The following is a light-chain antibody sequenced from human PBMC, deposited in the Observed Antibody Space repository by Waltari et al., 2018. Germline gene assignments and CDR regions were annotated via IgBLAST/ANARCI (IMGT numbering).Light chain of an antibody. CDR2: EVR. J-gene: IGLJ3*02. Sequence: SQQPPAKARNLVIFEVRKRPSGVSIRFSGSKSGNTASLTISGLQAEDDADYYCCSYTGSSTRVFGGGTKLTVL. V-gene: IGLV2-14*01. CDR3: CSYTGSSTRV.